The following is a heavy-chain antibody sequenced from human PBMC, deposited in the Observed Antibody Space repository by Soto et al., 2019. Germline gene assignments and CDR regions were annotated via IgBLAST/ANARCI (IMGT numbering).Heavy chain of an antibody. J-gene: IGHJ4*02. Sequence: ASVKVSCKASGYTFTSYYMHWVRQAPGQGLEWMGIINPSGGSTSYAQKFQGRVTMTRDTSTSTAYMELRSLRSDDTAVYYCARSRELELDYFDYWGQGTLVTVSS. CDR3: ARSRELELDYFDY. CDR1: GYTFTSYY. D-gene: IGHD1-7*01. V-gene: IGHV1-46*01. CDR2: INPSGGST.